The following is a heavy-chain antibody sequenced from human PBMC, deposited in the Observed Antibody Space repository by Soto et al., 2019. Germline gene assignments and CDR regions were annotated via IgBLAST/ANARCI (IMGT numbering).Heavy chain of an antibody. V-gene: IGHV3-53*01. CDR2: IFIGGGT. J-gene: IGHJ4*02. CDR1: GFSVSSNY. D-gene: IGHD6-19*01. Sequence: EVQVVESGGGLIQPGGSLRLSCAASGFSVSSNYMSWVRQAPGKGLEWVSVIFIGGGTYYADSVKGRITISRDNSKNTLYLQMNSLRAEDTAVYYCVRDQGIPVTAWGQGTLVTVSS. CDR3: VRDQGIPVTA.